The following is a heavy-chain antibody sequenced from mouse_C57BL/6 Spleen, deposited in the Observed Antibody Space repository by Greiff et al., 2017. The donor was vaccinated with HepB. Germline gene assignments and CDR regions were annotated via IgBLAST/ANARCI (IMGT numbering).Heavy chain of an antibody. J-gene: IGHJ2*01. V-gene: IGHV3-5*01. CDR2: IYYSGTI. CDR1: CISITTGNYR. D-gene: IGHD2-10*02. Sequence: VKVVESGPGPVKPSPTVFPTRTVTCISITTGNYRWSWIRQFPGNKLEWIGYIYYSGTITHNPSLTSRTTITRDTPKNQFFLEMNSLTAEDTATYYGARGYGNLYYFDYWGQGTTLTVSS. CDR3: ARGYGNLYYFDY.